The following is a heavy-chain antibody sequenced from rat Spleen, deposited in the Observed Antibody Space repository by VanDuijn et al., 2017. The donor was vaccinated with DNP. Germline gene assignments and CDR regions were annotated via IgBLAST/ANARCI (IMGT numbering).Heavy chain of an antibody. J-gene: IGHJ1*01. CDR1: GFTFSDYY. V-gene: IGHV5-20*01. CDR2: ITYDGVGT. D-gene: IGHD1-2*01. CDR3: ARHDYSYSPHWYFDF. Sequence: EVQLVESGGGLVQPGRSLKLSCAGSGFTFSDYYMAWVRQAPTKGLEWVASITYDGVGTYYRDSVKGRFTISRDIAKSSLYLQMNSLRSEDTATYYCARHDYSYSPHWYFDFWGPGTMVTVSS.